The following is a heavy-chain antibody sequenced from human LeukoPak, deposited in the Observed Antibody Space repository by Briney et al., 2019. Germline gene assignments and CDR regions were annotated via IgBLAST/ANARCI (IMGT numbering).Heavy chain of an antibody. V-gene: IGHV3-23*01. J-gene: IGHJ4*02. Sequence: GGSLRLSCAVSGFTFSDYAMSWVRQAPNKGLEWVSGISGSGGSTYYVDSVKGRFTIPRDNSKNTLYLQMNSLRAEDTAVYYCARNDVEQSGGFDYWGQGTLVTVSS. CDR2: ISGSGGST. CDR3: ARNDVEQSGGFDY. CDR1: GFTFSDYA. D-gene: IGHD1/OR15-1a*01.